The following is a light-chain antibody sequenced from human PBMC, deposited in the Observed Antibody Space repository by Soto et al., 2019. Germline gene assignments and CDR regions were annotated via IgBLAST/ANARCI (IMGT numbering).Light chain of an antibody. J-gene: IGLJ1*01. CDR2: EGS. CDR3: CSYVGARTYV. Sequence: QSSLTQPASVSGSPGQSITISCSGSISDVGSSGPVSWYQHHPGQVPKLIIYEGSRRPSGVSSRFSGSKTGNTASLTITGLQAEDEANYYCCSYVGARTYVFGTGTKVTVL. CDR1: ISDVGSSGP. V-gene: IGLV2-23*01.